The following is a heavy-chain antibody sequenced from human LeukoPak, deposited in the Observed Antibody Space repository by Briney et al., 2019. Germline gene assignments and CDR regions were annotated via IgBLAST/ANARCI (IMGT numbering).Heavy chain of an antibody. J-gene: IGHJ4*02. V-gene: IGHV4-34*01. CDR3: ARGRYEGRITMVRGVIRRAYYFDY. CDR2: INHSGST. CDR1: GGSFSGYY. Sequence: PSETLSLTCAGYGGSFSGYYWSWIRQPPGKGLEWIGEINHSGSTNYNPSLKSRVTISVDTSKNQFSLELSSVTAADTAVYYCARGRYEGRITMVRGVIRRAYYFDYWGQGTLVTVSS. D-gene: IGHD3-10*01.